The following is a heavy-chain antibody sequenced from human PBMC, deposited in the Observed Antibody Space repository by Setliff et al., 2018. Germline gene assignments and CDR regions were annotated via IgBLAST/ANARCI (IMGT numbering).Heavy chain of an antibody. CDR2: ISYSGTP. Sequence: PSETLSLTCTVSGGSISSSYWSWIRQPPGKGLEWIGSISYSGTPYYNASVESRVTISIDTSRNQFSLELRSVTAADTAVYYCARDVRVGRLSRWGQGTLVTVSS. J-gene: IGHJ4*02. CDR3: ARDVRVGRLSR. CDR1: GGSISSSY. V-gene: IGHV4-59*05. D-gene: IGHD1-26*01.